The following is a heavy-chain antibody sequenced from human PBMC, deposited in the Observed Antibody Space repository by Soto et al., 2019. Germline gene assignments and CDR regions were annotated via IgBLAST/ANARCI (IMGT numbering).Heavy chain of an antibody. Sequence: GGSLRLSCAACGFSFSSYAMSWVRQAQGKGLALVSAISGSGGSTYYADCVKGRFTISRDNSKNPLYLQMNSLRAEHTAVYYCAKDHGSVAARTFDYWGPGTLITVSS. CDR2: ISGSGGST. CDR1: GFSFSSYA. V-gene: IGHV3-23*01. J-gene: IGHJ4*02. D-gene: IGHD6-6*01. CDR3: AKDHGSVAARTFDY.